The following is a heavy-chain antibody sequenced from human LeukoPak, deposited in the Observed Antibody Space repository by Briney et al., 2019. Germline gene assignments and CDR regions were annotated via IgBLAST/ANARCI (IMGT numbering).Heavy chain of an antibody. V-gene: IGHV4-59*01. Sequence: PSETLSLTCTVSGGSISSYYWSWIRQPPGKGLEWIGYIYYSGSTNYNPSLKSRVTISVDTSKNQFSLKLSSVTAADTAVYYCARDRNYYDSSGPPYYYSALDVWGQGTTVTVSS. CDR1: GGSISSYY. CDR3: ARDRNYYDSSGPPYYYSALDV. J-gene: IGHJ6*02. CDR2: IYYSGST. D-gene: IGHD3-22*01.